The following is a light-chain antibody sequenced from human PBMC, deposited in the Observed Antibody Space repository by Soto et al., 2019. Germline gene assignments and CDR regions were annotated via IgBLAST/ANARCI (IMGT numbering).Light chain of an antibody. Sequence: DVRVTQSPSSLSASVGATITITCRASRTLNTYFNWFQQKPGGPSSLLIFGASTLHDGVPSRFSGSVAGEDFTLTIIGVQPEYFVSYHCQQTYSDISLGGGTKV. CDR1: RTLNTY. V-gene: IGKV1-39*01. J-gene: IGKJ4*01. CDR3: QQTYSDIS. CDR2: GAS.